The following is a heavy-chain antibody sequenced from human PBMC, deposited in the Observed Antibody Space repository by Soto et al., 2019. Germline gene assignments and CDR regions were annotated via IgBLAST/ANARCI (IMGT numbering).Heavy chain of an antibody. V-gene: IGHV3-64D*06. CDR1: GFTFNSYA. CDR2: ISSNGGST. Sequence: XGSLRLSCSASGFTFNSYAMHGVRQAPGKGLEYVSAISSNGGSTYYGDSVKGRFTISRDNSKNTLYLQMSSLRAEDTAVYYCVKGAITMVRGVIASAEYFHHWGQGTLVTVS. CDR3: VKGAITMVRGVIASAEYFHH. D-gene: IGHD3-10*01. J-gene: IGHJ1*01.